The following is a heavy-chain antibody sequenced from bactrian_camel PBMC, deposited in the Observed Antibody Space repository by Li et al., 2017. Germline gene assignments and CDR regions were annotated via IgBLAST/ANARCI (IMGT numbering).Heavy chain of an antibody. CDR3: AADQPCGAARLMEDRGGVFGF. Sequence: HVQLVESGGGSVQATGSHRLSCKVNGHLYKNTCMGWFRQNPGNKREGVAIIHPNSGATYFADSVRGRFNISLDTSEGTMYLQMNDLKPEDTAVYYCAADQPCGAARLMEDRGGVFGFWGQGTQVTVS. CDR2: IHPNSGAT. V-gene: IGHV3S54*01. CDR1: GHLYKNTC. J-gene: IGHJ6*01.